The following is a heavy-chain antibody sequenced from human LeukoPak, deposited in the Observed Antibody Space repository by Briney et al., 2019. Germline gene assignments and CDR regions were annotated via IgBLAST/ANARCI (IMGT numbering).Heavy chain of an antibody. CDR1: GYSFTNYY. D-gene: IGHD2-2*01. CDR3: ARAQRPPSYFFDF. J-gene: IGHJ4*02. Sequence: ASVKVSSKTSGYSFTNYYIHWVRQAPGQGLEWMGWISPTSGGTNYAQKFQGRVSLTRDTSTGTAFLDLRRLASNDTATYYCARAQRPPSYFFDFWGQGTLVTVSS. CDR2: ISPTSGGT. V-gene: IGHV1-2*02.